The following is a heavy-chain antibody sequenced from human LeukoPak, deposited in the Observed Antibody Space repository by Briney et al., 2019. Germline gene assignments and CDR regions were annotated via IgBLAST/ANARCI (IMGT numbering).Heavy chain of an antibody. CDR1: GYTFTTYG. CDR3: ARVNLVRSAAAATMDY. CDR2: ISTYNGNT. Sequence: GASVKVSCKASGYTFTTYGITWVRQAPGQGLEWMGWISTYNGNTNYAEKFQGRVTMTRDTSTSTGYMELRSLRSDDTAVYYCARVNLVRSAAAATMDYWGQGTLVTVSS. V-gene: IGHV1-18*01. J-gene: IGHJ4*02. D-gene: IGHD6-13*01.